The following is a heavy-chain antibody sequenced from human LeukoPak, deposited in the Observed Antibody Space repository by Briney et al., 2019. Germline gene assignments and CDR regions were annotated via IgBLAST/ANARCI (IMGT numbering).Heavy chain of an antibody. J-gene: IGHJ3*02. CDR3: ARGRSITILRGVAISDGFDI. Sequence: PGGSLRLSCAAAGFSFSTYAMHWVRQAPGKGLEWVSSIATSSDYIYYAGSLKGRFTISRDNAKNSLYLHMNSLRPDDTAVYYCARGRSITILRGVAISDGFDIWGQGTKVTVS. CDR1: GFSFSTYA. D-gene: IGHD3-10*01. V-gene: IGHV3-21*06. CDR2: IATSSDYI.